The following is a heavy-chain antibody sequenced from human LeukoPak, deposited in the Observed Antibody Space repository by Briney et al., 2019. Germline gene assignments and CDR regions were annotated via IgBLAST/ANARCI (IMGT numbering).Heavy chain of an antibody. D-gene: IGHD6-25*01. J-gene: IGHJ6*03. CDR2: IFYNGDT. Sequence: SETLSLTCTVSGDSIRDYQWSWIRRPPGKGLEWIGHIFYNGDTNYSPSLQSRVTISLDTSKMQVSLKLSSVTAADTAVYYCAKENIGVPAAGYYYMDVWGKGTTVTVSS. V-gene: IGHV4-59*01. CDR1: GDSIRDYQ. CDR3: AKENIGVPAAGYYYMDV.